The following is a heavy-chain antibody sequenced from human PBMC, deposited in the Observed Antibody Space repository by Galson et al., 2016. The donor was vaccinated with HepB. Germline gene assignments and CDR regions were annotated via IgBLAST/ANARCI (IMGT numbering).Heavy chain of an antibody. CDR1: GFTFSTYA. Sequence: SLRLSCAASGFTFSTYAMHWVRQAPGKGLEWVAVISYDGNKKYYAASVNGRFTIARDNSENTLYLQMHSLRAEDTAVYYCARGGTRGILDWYFDLWGRGTLVTVSS. D-gene: IGHD1-1*01. J-gene: IGHJ2*01. CDR2: ISYDGNKK. CDR3: ARGGTRGILDWYFDL. V-gene: IGHV3-30-3*01.